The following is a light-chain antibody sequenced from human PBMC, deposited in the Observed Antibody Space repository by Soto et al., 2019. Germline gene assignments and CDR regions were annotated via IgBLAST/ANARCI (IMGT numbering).Light chain of an antibody. V-gene: IGLV2-14*01. CDR3: TSYTSSATVV. CDR2: EVS. Sequence: QSALTQPASVPGSPGQSITISCTGTSSDVGGYNYVSWYQQHPGKAPKLMIYEVSNWPSGVSNRFSGSKSGNTASLTISGLQAEDEADYYCTSYTSSATVVFGGGTKVTVL. J-gene: IGLJ2*01. CDR1: SSDVGGYNY.